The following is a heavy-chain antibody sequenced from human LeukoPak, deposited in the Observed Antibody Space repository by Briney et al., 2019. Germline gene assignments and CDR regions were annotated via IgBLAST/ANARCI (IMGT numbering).Heavy chain of an antibody. Sequence: SETLSLTCSDSGVSISSGSKYWGWIRQPPGKTLKWIGSIYSSGSTYYNPSLKSRVIILFDTAKNHFSLNLSSVTAADTAVYYCARSDGYGLIGIWGQGTMVTVSS. J-gene: IGHJ3*02. D-gene: IGHD3-10*01. CDR2: IYSSGST. CDR3: ARSDGYGLIGI. V-gene: IGHV4-39*07. CDR1: GVSISSGSKY.